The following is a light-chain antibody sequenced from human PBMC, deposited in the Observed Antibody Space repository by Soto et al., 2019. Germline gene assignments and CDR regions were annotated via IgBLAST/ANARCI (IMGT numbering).Light chain of an antibody. Sequence: DIQMTQSPSTLSASVGDRLSITCRASQSITNWLAWYQQKPGKAPKLLIYKASSLQSEVPSRFSGSASGPEFTLTISSLQPDDFATYYCQQSYNTPLTFGQGTKVEI. CDR2: KAS. J-gene: IGKJ1*01. CDR1: QSITNW. V-gene: IGKV1-5*03. CDR3: QQSYNTPLT.